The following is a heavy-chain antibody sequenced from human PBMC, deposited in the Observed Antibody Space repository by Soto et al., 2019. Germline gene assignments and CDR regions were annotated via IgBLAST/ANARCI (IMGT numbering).Heavy chain of an antibody. Sequence: GASVKVSFKASGGTFSSYAISWVRQAPGQGLEWMGGIIPIFGTANYAQKFQGRVTITADESTSTAYMELSSLRSEDTAVYYCARDPYYYDHREFDYWGQGTLVTV. V-gene: IGHV1-69*13. D-gene: IGHD3-22*01. CDR3: ARDPYYYDHREFDY. J-gene: IGHJ4*02. CDR1: GGTFSSYA. CDR2: IIPIFGTA.